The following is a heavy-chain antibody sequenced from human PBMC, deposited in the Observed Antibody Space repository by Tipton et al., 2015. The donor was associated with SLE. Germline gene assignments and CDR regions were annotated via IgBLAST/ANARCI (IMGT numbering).Heavy chain of an antibody. CDR1: GGSISSSSYY. CDR2: IYFSGRT. V-gene: IGHV4-39*01. Sequence: TPSLTCTVSGGSISSSSYYWGWNRQPPGKGLEWIGRIYFSGRTYSNPSLKRRVTLSVDTSKNQFSLKRSSVTAADTAVYYCARQAAGAFDIWGQGTMVTVSS. J-gene: IGHJ3*02. CDR3: ARQAAGAFDI. D-gene: IGHD6-13*01.